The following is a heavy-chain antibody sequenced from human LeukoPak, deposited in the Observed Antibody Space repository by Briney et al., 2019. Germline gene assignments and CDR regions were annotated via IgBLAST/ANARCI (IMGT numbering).Heavy chain of an antibody. CDR3: ARVPRRGERFDP. Sequence: GASVKVSCKASGYTFTSYDVNWVRQATGQGLEWMGWMNPISGDTGYALKFQGRVTMSRNTSISTAYMELGSLRSEDTAVYYCARVPRRGERFDPWGQGTLVTASS. V-gene: IGHV1-8*01. CDR1: GYTFTSYD. J-gene: IGHJ5*02. D-gene: IGHD3-10*01. CDR2: MNPISGDT.